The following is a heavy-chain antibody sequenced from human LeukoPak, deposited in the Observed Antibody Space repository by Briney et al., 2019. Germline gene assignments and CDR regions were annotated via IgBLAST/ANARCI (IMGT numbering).Heavy chain of an antibody. CDR1: GFTFSSYA. Sequence: GGSLRLSCAASGFTFSSYAMSWVRQAPGKGLEWVSAISGSGGSTYYADSVKGRFTISRDNAKNSLYLQMNSLRAEDTAVYYCARARSRYGFDYWGQGTLVTVSS. J-gene: IGHJ4*02. CDR2: ISGSGGST. V-gene: IGHV3-23*01. D-gene: IGHD3-9*01. CDR3: ARARSRYGFDY.